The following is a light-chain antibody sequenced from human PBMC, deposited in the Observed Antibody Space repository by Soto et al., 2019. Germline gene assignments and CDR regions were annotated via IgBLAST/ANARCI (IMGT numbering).Light chain of an antibody. CDR1: QSVTTN. V-gene: IGKV3-15*01. Sequence: EIVLTQYPATLSVSLGEGATLSCRASQSVTTNLAWYQQKPGQAPRLLIYGASTRATGVPGRFSGSGSGTDFTLSISSVQSEDLAVYYCQQYENWPPITFGQGTRLVIK. CDR2: GAS. J-gene: IGKJ5*01. CDR3: QQYENWPPIT.